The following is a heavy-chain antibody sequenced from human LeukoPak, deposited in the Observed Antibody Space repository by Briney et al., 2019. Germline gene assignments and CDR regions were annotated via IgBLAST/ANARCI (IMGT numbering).Heavy chain of an antibody. CDR3: AKDTVGLTLGGMDV. Sequence: GRSLRPSCAASGFTFDDYAMHWVRQAPGKGLEWVSGISWNSGSIGYADSVKGRFTISRDNAKNSLYLQMNSLRAEDMALYYCAKDTVGLTLGGMDVWGKGTTVTVSS. CDR1: GFTFDDYA. D-gene: IGHD3-9*01. V-gene: IGHV3-9*03. J-gene: IGHJ6*04. CDR2: ISWNSGSI.